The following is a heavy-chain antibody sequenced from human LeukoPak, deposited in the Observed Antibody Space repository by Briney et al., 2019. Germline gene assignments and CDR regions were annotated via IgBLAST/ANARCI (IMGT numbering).Heavy chain of an antibody. Sequence: SETLSLTCSVSGGSMRRYYWSWIRQSPGKGLEWIGYIYYSGSSNYNPSLTSRVTISVDTSRNQFSLNLTSMTAADTALYYCARANWHDVAGAFDVWGQGTLVTVSS. CDR1: GGSMRRYY. CDR2: IYYSGSS. CDR3: ARANWHDVAGAFDV. J-gene: IGHJ3*01. V-gene: IGHV4-59*01. D-gene: IGHD1-1*01.